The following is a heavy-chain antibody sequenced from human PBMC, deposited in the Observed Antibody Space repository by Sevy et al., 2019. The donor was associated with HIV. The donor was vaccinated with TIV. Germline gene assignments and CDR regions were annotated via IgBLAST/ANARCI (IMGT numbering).Heavy chain of an antibody. J-gene: IGHJ4*02. CDR2: IKADGSDK. CDR3: AHETFGRFES. CDR1: GFTFSANW. D-gene: IGHD3-16*01. Sequence: GGSRRLSCAASGFTFSANWMNWVRQAPGKGLEWVANIKADGSDKHYVDSVEDRFTISRDNAKNLLFLQMNSLRVEDTAVYYCAHETFGRFESWGQGTLVTVSS. V-gene: IGHV3-7*01.